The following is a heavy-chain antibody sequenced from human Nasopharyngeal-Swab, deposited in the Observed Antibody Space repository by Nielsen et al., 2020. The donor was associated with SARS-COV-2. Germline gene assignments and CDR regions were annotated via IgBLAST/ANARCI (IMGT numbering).Heavy chain of an antibody. CDR2: IHPSDSYT. CDR3: ARQRGISVAGGTVDY. J-gene: IGHJ4*02. D-gene: IGHD6-19*01. Sequence: GESLKISCKGSGYSFSTYWITWVRQMPGKGLEWMGRIHPSDSYTNYSPSFHGHVTISTDKSVTTAYLQWNSLKASDTAIYYCARQRGISVAGGTVDYWGPGTLVTVSS. CDR1: GYSFSTYW. V-gene: IGHV5-10-1*01.